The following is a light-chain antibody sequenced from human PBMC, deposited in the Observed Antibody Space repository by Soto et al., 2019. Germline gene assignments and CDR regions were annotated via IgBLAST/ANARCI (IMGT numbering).Light chain of an antibody. CDR2: GAS. V-gene: IGKV3-20*01. CDR1: QSVGSSY. CDR3: QQYGSSLRT. J-gene: IGKJ4*01. Sequence: PGERATLSCRASQSVGSSYLAWYQQKPGQAPRLLIYGASSRATGIPDRFSGSGSGTDFTLTISRLEPEDFAVYYCQQYGSSLRTFGGGTKVDIK.